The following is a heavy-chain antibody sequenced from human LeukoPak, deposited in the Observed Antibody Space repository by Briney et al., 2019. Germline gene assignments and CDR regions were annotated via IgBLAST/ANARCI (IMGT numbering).Heavy chain of an antibody. D-gene: IGHD3-9*01. CDR2: SGST. Sequence: SGSTNYNPSLKSRVTISVDTSKNQFSLKLSSVTAADTAVYYCATTGYYDILTGPGAFDIWGQGTMVTVSS. V-gene: IGHV4-4*09. J-gene: IGHJ3*02. CDR3: ATTGYYDILTGPGAFDI.